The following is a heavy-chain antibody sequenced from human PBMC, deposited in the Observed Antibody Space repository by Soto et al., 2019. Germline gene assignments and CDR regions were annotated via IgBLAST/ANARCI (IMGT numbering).Heavy chain of an antibody. CDR3: ARADSYGSTPDY. CDR1: SAPVSSTAYT. J-gene: IGHJ4*02. Sequence: SETLSLTCPVSSAPVSSTAYTWGWIRQPPGEGLEWVASVYYGGRSYYNPTLNSRVTISVDTSKNQFSLKMTSVTAADTAVYYCARADSYGSTPDYWGQGTLVTVCS. CDR2: VYYGGRS. V-gene: IGHV4-39*07. D-gene: IGHD5-18*01.